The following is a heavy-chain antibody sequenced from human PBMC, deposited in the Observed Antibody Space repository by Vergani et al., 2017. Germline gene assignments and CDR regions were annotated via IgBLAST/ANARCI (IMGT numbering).Heavy chain of an antibody. Sequence: EVQLLQSEGAVVQPGGSLRLSCVASGFTFSSHAMSWVRQGHGQGLEWVSSIKNTGASTHYADSVKGRFTISRDNSKSTLYLQMNSLRAEDTAIYYCAKGGWNYWFDSGGQGTLVIVS. CDR1: GFTFSSHA. CDR2: IKNTGAST. J-gene: IGHJ5*01. D-gene: IGHD1-1*01. CDR3: AKGGWNYWFDS. V-gene: IGHV3-23*01.